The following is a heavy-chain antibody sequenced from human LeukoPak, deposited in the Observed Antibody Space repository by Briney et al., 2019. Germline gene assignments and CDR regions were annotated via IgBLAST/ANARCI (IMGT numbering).Heavy chain of an antibody. CDR2: IYPGDSDT. D-gene: IGHD4-11*01. CDR1: GYSFTSYW. J-gene: IGHJ6*03. CDR3: ARRVTTWGSGYMDV. Sequence: GESLKISCQGSGYSFTSYWIGWVRQTPGKGLEWMGIIYPGDSDTRYSPSFQGQVTISADKSISTAYLQWSSLKASDTAMYYCARRVTTWGSGYMDVWGKGTTFTGSS. V-gene: IGHV5-51*01.